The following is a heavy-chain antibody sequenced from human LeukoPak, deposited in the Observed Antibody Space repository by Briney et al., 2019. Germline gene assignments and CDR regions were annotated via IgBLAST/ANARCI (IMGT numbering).Heavy chain of an antibody. CDR2: INPSGGST. J-gene: IGHJ6*02. V-gene: IGHV1-46*01. Sequence: ASATVSCTASGYTFTSYYMHWVRQAPGQGLEWMGIINPSGGSTSYAQKFQGRVTMTRDTSTSTVYMELSSLRSEDTAVYYCARDFVPAAIFPNVDIYGMDVWGQGTTVTVSS. CDR1: GYTFTSYY. D-gene: IGHD2-2*01. CDR3: ARDFVPAAIFPNVDIYGMDV.